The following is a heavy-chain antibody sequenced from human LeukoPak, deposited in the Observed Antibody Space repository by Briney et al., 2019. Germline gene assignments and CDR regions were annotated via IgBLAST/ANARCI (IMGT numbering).Heavy chain of an antibody. J-gene: IGHJ6*02. Sequence: SQTPSLTCTVSGGSISSGGYYWSWIRQHPGKGLEWIGYIYYSGSTYYNPSLKSRVTISVDTSKNQFSLKLSSVTAADTAVYYCARAALGSSSWYERSTHYYGMDVWGQGTTVTVSS. CDR3: ARAALGSSSWYERSTHYYGMDV. CDR1: GGSISSGGYY. V-gene: IGHV4-31*03. D-gene: IGHD6-13*01. CDR2: IYYSGST.